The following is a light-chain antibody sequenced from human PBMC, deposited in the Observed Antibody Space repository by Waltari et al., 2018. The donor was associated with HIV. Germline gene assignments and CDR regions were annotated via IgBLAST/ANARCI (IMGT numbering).Light chain of an antibody. CDR1: HDISNY. J-gene: IGKJ5*01. CDR3: QQYDNLVT. CDR2: DAS. V-gene: IGKV1-33*01. Sequence: DIQMTQSPSSLSSSVGDRVTITCQSSHDISNYLNWYQQKPGKAPKLLIYDASNLETGVPSRFSGSGSGTDFTFTISSLQPEDIATYYCQQYDNLVTFGQGTRLEIK.